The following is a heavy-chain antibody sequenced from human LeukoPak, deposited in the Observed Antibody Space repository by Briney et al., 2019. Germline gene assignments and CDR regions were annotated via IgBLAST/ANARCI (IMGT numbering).Heavy chain of an antibody. J-gene: IGHJ6*03. CDR1: GYTFTGYY. Sequence: ASVKVSXKASGYTFTGYYMHWMRQAHGQGLEWMGRIDPNSGGTNYAQKFQGRVTMTRDTSISTAYMELSRLRSDDTAVYYCARDSGRFGEEYYYYYYYMDVWGKGTTVTVSS. V-gene: IGHV1-2*06. CDR2: IDPNSGGT. CDR3: ARDSGRFGEEYYYYYYYMDV. D-gene: IGHD3-10*01.